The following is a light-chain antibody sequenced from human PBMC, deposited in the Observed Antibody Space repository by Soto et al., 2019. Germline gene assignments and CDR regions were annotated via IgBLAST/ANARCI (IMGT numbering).Light chain of an antibody. CDR2: WAS. J-gene: IGKJ2*01. Sequence: DIVMTQSPDSLAVSLGERATINCKSSQSVLYSSNNKNYLAWYQQKPGQPPKLLIYWASTRESGVPDRFSGSGSETDVTLTISSLQAEDVAVYFCQQYYGTPYTFGQGTKLEIK. CDR3: QQYYGTPYT. V-gene: IGKV4-1*01. CDR1: QSVLYSSNNKNY.